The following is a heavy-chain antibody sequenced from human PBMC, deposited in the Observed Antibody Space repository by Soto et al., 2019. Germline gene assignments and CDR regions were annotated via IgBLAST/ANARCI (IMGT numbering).Heavy chain of an antibody. CDR1: GFTFSSYG. CDR3: AKDLSQAYYFDY. Sequence: GGSLRLSCAASGFTFSSYGMHWVRQAPGKGLEWVAVISYDGSNKYYADSVKGRFTISRDNSKNTLYLQMNSLRAEDTAVYYCAKDLSQAYYFDYWGQGTLVTVSS. J-gene: IGHJ4*02. V-gene: IGHV3-30*18. CDR2: ISYDGSNK.